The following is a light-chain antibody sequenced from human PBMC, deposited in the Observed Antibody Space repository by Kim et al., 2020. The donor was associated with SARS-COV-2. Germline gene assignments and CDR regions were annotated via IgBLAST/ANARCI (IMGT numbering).Light chain of an antibody. CDR1: HSISASF. CDR2: GAS. CDR3: QQYAASPIT. J-gene: IGKJ5*01. V-gene: IGKV3-20*01. Sequence: SPGEGATPSCRASHSISASFLGWYQQKSGQAPRLLIYGASSRATGIPDRFSGSGSGTDFTLTISRLEPEDFAVYYCQQYAASPITFGQGTRLEIK.